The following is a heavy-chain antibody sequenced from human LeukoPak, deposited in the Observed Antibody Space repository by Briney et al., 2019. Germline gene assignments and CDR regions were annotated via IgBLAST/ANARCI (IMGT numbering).Heavy chain of an antibody. D-gene: IGHD3-22*01. Sequence: GGSLRLSCAASGFTFSSYAMSWVRQAPGKGLEWVSAISGSGGSTYYADSVKGRFTISRDNSKDTLYLQMNSLRAEDTAVYYCAKALLGITMIVSPIDYWGQGTLVTVSS. CDR2: ISGSGGST. CDR1: GFTFSSYA. CDR3: AKALLGITMIVSPIDY. V-gene: IGHV3-23*01. J-gene: IGHJ4*02.